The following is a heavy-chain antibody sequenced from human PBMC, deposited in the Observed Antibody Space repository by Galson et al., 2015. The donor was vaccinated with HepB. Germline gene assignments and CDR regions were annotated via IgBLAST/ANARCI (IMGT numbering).Heavy chain of an antibody. CDR3: ARSTGRYGVDY. Sequence: CAISGDSVSSNSAAWHRIRQSPSRGLEWLGRTYYRSKWYNDYAVSVKSRITVDPDTSRNQFSLQLNSVTPEDTAVYYCARSTGRYGVDYWGQGTLVTVSS. CDR1: GDSVSSNSAA. V-gene: IGHV6-1*01. D-gene: IGHD1-26*01. CDR2: TYYRSKWYN. J-gene: IGHJ4*02.